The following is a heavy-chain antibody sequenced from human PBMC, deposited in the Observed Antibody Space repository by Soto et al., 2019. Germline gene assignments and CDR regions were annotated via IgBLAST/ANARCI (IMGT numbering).Heavy chain of an antibody. V-gene: IGHV3-30*18. D-gene: IGHD2-21*02. J-gene: IGHJ4*02. CDR3: AKDKVPVVVTAPFEY. CDR2: ISYDGSNK. Sequence: QVQLVESGGGVVQPGRSLRLSCAASGFTFSSYGMHWVRQAPGKGLEWVAVISYDGSNKYYADSVKGRFTVSRDNSKNTLYLQMNSRRAEDTAVYYCAKDKVPVVVTAPFEYWGQGTLVTVSS. CDR1: GFTFSSYG.